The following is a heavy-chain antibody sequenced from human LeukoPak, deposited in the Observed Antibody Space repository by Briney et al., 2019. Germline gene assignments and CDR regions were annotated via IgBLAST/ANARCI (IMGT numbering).Heavy chain of an antibody. V-gene: IGHV3-7*01. CDR1: GFTFSSYW. CDR2: IKQDGSEK. Sequence: GGSLRLSCAASGFTFSSYWMSWVRQAPGKGLEWVANIKQDGSEKYYVDSVKGRFTISRDNAKNSLYLQMNSLRAEDTAVYYCARSSYDSSGYYYAYAFDIWGQGTMVTVSS. J-gene: IGHJ3*02. D-gene: IGHD3-22*01. CDR3: ARSSYDSSGYYYAYAFDI.